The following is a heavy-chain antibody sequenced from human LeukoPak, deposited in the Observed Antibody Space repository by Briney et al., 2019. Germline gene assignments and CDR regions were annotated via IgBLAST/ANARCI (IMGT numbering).Heavy chain of an antibody. CDR3: ARAAESGAYWYFDL. Sequence: SGTLSLTCAVPGGSISSSNWWSWVRQPPGKGLEWIGEIYHSGSTNYNPSLKSRVTISVDKSKNQFSLKLSSVTAADTAVYYCARAAESGAYWYFDLRGRGTLVTVSS. CDR1: GGSISSSNW. D-gene: IGHD1-26*01. J-gene: IGHJ2*01. V-gene: IGHV4-4*02. CDR2: IYHSGST.